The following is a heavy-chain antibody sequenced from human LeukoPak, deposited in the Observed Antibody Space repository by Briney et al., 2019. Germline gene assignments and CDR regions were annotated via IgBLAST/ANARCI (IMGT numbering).Heavy chain of an antibody. V-gene: IGHV4-34*01. CDR2: INHSGST. D-gene: IGHD5-24*01. CDR3: ARVRRVATIADLDY. Sequence: SETLSLTCAVYGGSFSGYYWSWIRQPPGKGLEWIGEINHSGSTNYNPSLKSRVTISVDTSKNQFSLKLSSVTAADTAVYYCARVRRVATIADLDYWGQGTLVTVSS. J-gene: IGHJ4*02. CDR1: GGSFSGYY.